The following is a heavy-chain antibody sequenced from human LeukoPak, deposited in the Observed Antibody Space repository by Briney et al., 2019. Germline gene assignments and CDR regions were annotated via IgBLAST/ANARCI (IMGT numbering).Heavy chain of an antibody. D-gene: IGHD4-17*01. Sequence: SETLSLTCAVSGVSFDDYYWSWVRQTPGKGLEWLGEINHSGYTNDSPSLKSRVTLLIDTSNKQFSLNLRSVTVADAGIYYCTRMTTGHDYWGQGTLVTVSS. V-gene: IGHV4-34*01. CDR1: GVSFDDYY. CDR2: INHSGYT. CDR3: TRMTTGHDY. J-gene: IGHJ4*02.